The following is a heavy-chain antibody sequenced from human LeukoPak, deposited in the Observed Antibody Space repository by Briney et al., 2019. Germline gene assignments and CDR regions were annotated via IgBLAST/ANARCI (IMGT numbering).Heavy chain of an antibody. CDR3: ARGKVATINWFDP. J-gene: IGHJ5*02. V-gene: IGHV4-30-2*01. CDR2: IYHSGST. CDR1: GGSISSGGYS. Sequence: SSQTLSLTCTVSGGSISSGGYSWSWIRQPPGKGLEWIGYIYHSGSTYYNPSLKSRVTISEDRSKNQFSLRLSSVTAADTAVYYCARGKVATINWFDPWGQGTLVTVSS. D-gene: IGHD5-24*01.